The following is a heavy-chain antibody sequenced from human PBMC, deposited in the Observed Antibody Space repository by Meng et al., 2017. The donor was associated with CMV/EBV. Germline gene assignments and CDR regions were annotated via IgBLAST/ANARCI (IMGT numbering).Heavy chain of an antibody. CDR2: IYYSGST. V-gene: IGHV4-59*01. CDR3: ARGGGLTYYYYGMDV. Sequence: SETLSLTCTVSGGSISSYYWSWIRQPPGKGLEWIGYIYYSGSTNYNPSLKSRVTISVDTSKNQFSLKLSSATAADTAVYYCARGGGLTYYYYGMDVWGQGTTVTVSS. CDR1: GGSISSYY. J-gene: IGHJ6*02. D-gene: IGHD3-16*01.